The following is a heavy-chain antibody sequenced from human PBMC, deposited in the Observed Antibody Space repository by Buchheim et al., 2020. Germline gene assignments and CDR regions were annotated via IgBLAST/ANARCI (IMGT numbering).Heavy chain of an antibody. J-gene: IGHJ4*02. CDR3: SRGAAARPGY. V-gene: IGHV4-59*01. CDR2: IHSTGST. CDR1: GGSISGYY. D-gene: IGHD6-6*01. Sequence: QLQLQESGPGLVKPSETLSLTCTVSGGSISGYYLNWLRQLPGRGLEWIGYIHSTGSTHYSPSLRRRSTISLDTSKNQFSLTLTSMTPADTAVYYCSRGAAARPGYWGQG.